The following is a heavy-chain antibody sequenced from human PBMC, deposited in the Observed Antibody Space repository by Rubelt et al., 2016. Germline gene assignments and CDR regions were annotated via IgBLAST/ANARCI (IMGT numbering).Heavy chain of an antibody. CDR3: AGHGRAAARYCV. Sequence: QLQLQASGPGLVEPSETLSPTCTVSGGSISSSSYYWGWIRQPPGKGLEWIGRIYYSGSTYSNPSLKRRATISVDTSKNQFSLQLSSVTAADTAVYYCAGHGRAAARYCVWGQGTTVTVSS. J-gene: IGHJ6*02. CDR2: IYYSGST. CDR1: GGSISSSSYY. D-gene: IGHD6-13*01. V-gene: IGHV4-39*01.